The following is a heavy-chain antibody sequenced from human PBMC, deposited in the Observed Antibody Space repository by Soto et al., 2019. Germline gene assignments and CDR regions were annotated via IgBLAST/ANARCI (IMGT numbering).Heavy chain of an antibody. D-gene: IGHD2-15*01. CDR2: IYQTGET. CDR3: VRDHFEGGDGGPYDAFDI. J-gene: IGHJ3*02. V-gene: IGHV4-30-2*01. Sequence: QLQLQESGSGLVGLSRTLSLTWAALVVSLTSVPHPRTRTRHPPGKGLEGLTTIYQTGETPYNPSLQSRLTISMDTSKNQCSVRLSSVTAADTAMYYCVRDHFEGGDGGPYDAFDIWGRGTMVIVSS. CDR1: VVSLTSVPHP.